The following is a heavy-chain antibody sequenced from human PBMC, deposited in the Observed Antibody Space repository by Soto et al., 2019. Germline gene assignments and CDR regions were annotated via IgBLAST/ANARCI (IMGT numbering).Heavy chain of an antibody. V-gene: IGHV1-46*01. D-gene: IGHD3-10*01. Sequence: ASVKVSCKASGYTFTSYYMHWVRQAPGQGLEWMGIINPSGGSTSYAQKFQGRVTMTRDTSTSTVYMELSSLRSEDTAVYYCARGEYVGSGSYYPKYYYSGMDVWGQGTTVTVSS. J-gene: IGHJ6*02. CDR1: GYTFTSYY. CDR2: INPSGGST. CDR3: ARGEYVGSGSYYPKYYYSGMDV.